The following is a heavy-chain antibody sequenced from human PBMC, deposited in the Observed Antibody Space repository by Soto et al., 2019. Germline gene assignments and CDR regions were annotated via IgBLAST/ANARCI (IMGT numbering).Heavy chain of an antibody. Sequence: QITLKESGPTLIKPTQTLTLTCTFSGFSLSTSGVGVGWIRQPPGKALEWLALIYWDDDKRYSPSLKSRLTITKDTSKNQVVLTMTYMDPVDTATYYCAHSRSGLGGANFDYWGQGTLVTVSS. CDR1: GFSLSTSGVG. CDR2: IYWDDDK. CDR3: AHSRSGLGGANFDY. D-gene: IGHD3-16*01. J-gene: IGHJ4*02. V-gene: IGHV2-5*02.